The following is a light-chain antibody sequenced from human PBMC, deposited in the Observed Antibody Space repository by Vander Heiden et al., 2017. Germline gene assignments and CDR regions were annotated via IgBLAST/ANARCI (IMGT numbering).Light chain of an antibody. Sequence: QSVLTQPPSASGTPGQRVTISCSGSSANIGGNYVYWDQQLPVTAPKLLIYRNNQRPSGVPDRFSGSKSGTSASLAISGLRSEDEADYYCAAWDDSLSGWVFGGGTKLTVL. CDR3: AAWDDSLSGWV. CDR2: RNN. CDR1: SANIGGNY. J-gene: IGLJ3*02. V-gene: IGLV1-47*01.